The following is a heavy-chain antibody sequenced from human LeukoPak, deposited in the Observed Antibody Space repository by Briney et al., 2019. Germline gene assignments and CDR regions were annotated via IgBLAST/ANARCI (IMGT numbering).Heavy chain of an antibody. CDR1: GFTFATHG. D-gene: IGHD1-26*01. J-gene: IGHJ4*02. CDR3: TRDPNTRGSPFDY. CDR2: IRGKAYGGTT. Sequence: PGGSLRLSCAASGFTFATHGMTWVRQAPGKGLEWVGFIRGKAYGGTTKYAASVKDRFTISRDDYKSIAYLQMNSLKTEDTAVYYCTRDPNTRGSPFDYWGQGTLVTVSS. V-gene: IGHV3-49*04.